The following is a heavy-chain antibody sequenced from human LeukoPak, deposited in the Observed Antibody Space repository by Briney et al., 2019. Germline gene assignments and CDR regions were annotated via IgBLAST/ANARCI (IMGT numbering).Heavy chain of an antibody. Sequence: GGSLRLSCAASGFSFRTHSMNWVRQAPGKGLEWVSAISGSGGSTYYADSVKGRFTISRDNSKNTLYLQMNSLRAEDTAVHYCAKDLGVWFGELPNPADYWGQGTLVTVSS. CDR1: GFSFRTHS. D-gene: IGHD3-10*01. CDR2: ISGSGGST. CDR3: AKDLGVWFGELPNPADY. J-gene: IGHJ4*02. V-gene: IGHV3-23*01.